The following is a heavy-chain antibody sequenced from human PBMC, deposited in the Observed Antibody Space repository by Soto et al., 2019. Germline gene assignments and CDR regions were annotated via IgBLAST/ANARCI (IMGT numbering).Heavy chain of an antibody. CDR1: GYTFTSYD. Sequence: ASVKVSCKASGYTFTSYDINWVRQATGQGREWMGWMNPNSGNTGYAQKFQGRVTMTRNTSKSTAYMELSSLRSEDTAVYYCARGGDYGDYVNYYYGMDVWGQGTTVTVSS. V-gene: IGHV1-8*01. J-gene: IGHJ6*02. CDR3: ARGGDYGDYVNYYYGMDV. D-gene: IGHD4-17*01. CDR2: MNPNSGNT.